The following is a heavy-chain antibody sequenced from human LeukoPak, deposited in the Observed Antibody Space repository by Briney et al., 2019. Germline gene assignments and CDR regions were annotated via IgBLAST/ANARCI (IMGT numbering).Heavy chain of an antibody. V-gene: IGHV3-30*16. D-gene: IGHD1-7*01. CDR3: ARGAGTMVYYIDV. Sequence: GGSLSLSCAVSGFTFSTFPMHWVRQPPGEGLQWVAVISNDGTNKYYADSVKGRFTISRDNSKNTRFLQMYSLATDDTAVYYCARGAGTMVYYIDVWGNGNTVTVSS. CDR1: GFTFSTFP. CDR2: ISNDGTNK. J-gene: IGHJ6*03.